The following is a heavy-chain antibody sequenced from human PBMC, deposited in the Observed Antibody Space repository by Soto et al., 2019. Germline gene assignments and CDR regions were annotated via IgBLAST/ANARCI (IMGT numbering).Heavy chain of an antibody. J-gene: IGHJ4*02. CDR3: ARGEYQLLTTEAPMADY. D-gene: IGHD2-2*01. CDR1: GYTFTSYA. V-gene: IGHV1-3*01. CDR2: INAGNGNT. Sequence: ASVKLSGKACGYTFTSYAMHWVRQAPKQRLEWMGWINAGNGNTKYSQKFQGRVTITRDTSASTAYMELSSLRSEDTAVYYCARGEYQLLTTEAPMADYWGQGTLVTVSS.